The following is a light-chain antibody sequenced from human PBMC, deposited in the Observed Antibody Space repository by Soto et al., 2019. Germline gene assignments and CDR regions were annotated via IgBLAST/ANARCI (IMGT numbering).Light chain of an antibody. J-gene: IGLJ1*01. CDR2: DNN. V-gene: IGLV1-51*01. Sequence: VLTHPPSVSAAPGQKVTIPCPVDSPNIGNNYVSWYQQLPGTAPKLLIYDNNKRPSGIPDRFSGSKSGTSATLGITGLQTGDEADYYCGTWDSSLSGVFGTGTKVTVL. CDR1: SPNIGNNY. CDR3: GTWDSSLSGV.